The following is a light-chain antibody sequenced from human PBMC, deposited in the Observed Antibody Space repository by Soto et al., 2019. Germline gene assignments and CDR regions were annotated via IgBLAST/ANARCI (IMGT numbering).Light chain of an antibody. CDR1: QSVSSN. CDR2: GAS. CDR3: QQYNNWPPIT. V-gene: IGKV3-15*01. J-gene: IGKJ5*01. Sequence: EIVMTQSPATLSVSPGERATLSCRASQSVSSNLAWYQEKPGQAPRLLIYGASTRATGIPARFSGSGSGTEFTLTISSMKSEDFAVYYSQQYNNWPPITFGQGTRLEIK.